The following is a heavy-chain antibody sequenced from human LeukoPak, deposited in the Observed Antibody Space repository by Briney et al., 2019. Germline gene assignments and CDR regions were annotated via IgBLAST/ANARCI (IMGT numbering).Heavy chain of an antibody. D-gene: IGHD1-1*01. Sequence: GGSLRLSCAASGFTFSSYAMSWVRQAPGKGLEWVSAISGSGGSTHYADSVKGRFSISRDNAKNSLFLQMNSLRAEDTAVYYCARDHRRGGTIDYWGQGTLVTVSS. CDR2: ISGSGGST. CDR3: ARDHRRGGTIDY. J-gene: IGHJ4*02. CDR1: GFTFSSYA. V-gene: IGHV3-23*01.